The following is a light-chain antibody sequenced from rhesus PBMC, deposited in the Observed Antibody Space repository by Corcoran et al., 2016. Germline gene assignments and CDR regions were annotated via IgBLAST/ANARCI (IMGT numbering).Light chain of an antibody. CDR1: QGITND. CDR3: QHYYSTPYS. J-gene: IGKJ2*01. V-gene: IGKV1-25*01. Sequence: DIQMTQSPSSLSASVGDRVTITCRASQGITNDLAWYQQKPGETPKLLIYEASSLQSGIPSRFSGRGSGTDFTLTISSLKPEDFATYYCQHYYSTPYSFGQGTKVEIK. CDR2: EAS.